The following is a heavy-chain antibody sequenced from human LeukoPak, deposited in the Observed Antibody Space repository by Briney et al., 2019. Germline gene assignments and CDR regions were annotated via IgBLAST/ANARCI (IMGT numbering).Heavy chain of an antibody. CDR3: AKAEYDILTGTD. J-gene: IGHJ4*02. D-gene: IGHD3-9*01. CDR2: ISGGGGST. V-gene: IGHV3-23*01. Sequence: GGSRRLAWAAAGFTFSSYAMSWDRQAAGKWLEWVSAISGGGGSTYCADSVKGRFTISRDNSKNTLYLQMNSLRAEDTAVFFWAKAEYDILTGTDWGRGTLVTVSS. CDR1: GFTFSSYA.